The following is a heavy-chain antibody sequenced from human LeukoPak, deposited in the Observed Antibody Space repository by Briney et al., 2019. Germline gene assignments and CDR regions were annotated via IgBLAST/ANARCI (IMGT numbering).Heavy chain of an antibody. CDR2: INWNGGST. D-gene: IGHD3-22*01. J-gene: IGHJ3*02. V-gene: IGHV3-20*04. CDR1: GFTFDDYG. CDR3: ARDWQYYYDSSGYWATDDAFDI. Sequence: GGSLRLSCAASGFTFDDYGMSWVRQAPGKWLEWVSGINWNGGSTGYADSVKGRFTISRDNAKNSLYLQMNSLRAEDTALYYCARDWQYYYDSSGYWATDDAFDIWGQGTMVTVSS.